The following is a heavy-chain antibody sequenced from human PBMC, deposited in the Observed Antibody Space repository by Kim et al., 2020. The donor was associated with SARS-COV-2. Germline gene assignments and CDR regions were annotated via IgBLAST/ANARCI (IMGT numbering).Heavy chain of an antibody. J-gene: IGHJ6*02. CDR3: ARWPRAAVGRLSGLAYYGLDV. CDR1: GYNFTNYW. CDR2: IYPGDFDT. D-gene: IGHD6-13*01. Sequence: GESLKISCKGTGYNFTNYWIGWVRQMPGKGLEWMGVIYPGDFDTRYSPSFQGQVTISADKSISTAYLQWSSLKASDTALYYCARWPRAAVGRLSGLAYYGLDVWGQGTTVTVSS. V-gene: IGHV5-51*01.